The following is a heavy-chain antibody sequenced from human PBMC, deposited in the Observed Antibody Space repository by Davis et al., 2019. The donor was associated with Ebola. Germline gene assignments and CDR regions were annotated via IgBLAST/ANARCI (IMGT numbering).Heavy chain of an antibody. D-gene: IGHD6-19*01. Sequence: GESLKISCAASGFTFSSYWMSWVRQAPGKGLEWVANIKQDGSEKYYVDSVKGRFTISRDNAKNSLYLQMNSLRAEDTAVYYCARAEYSSGWVNYYYGMDVWGQGTTVTVSS. V-gene: IGHV3-7*01. CDR1: GFTFSSYW. J-gene: IGHJ6*02. CDR2: IKQDGSEK. CDR3: ARAEYSSGWVNYYYGMDV.